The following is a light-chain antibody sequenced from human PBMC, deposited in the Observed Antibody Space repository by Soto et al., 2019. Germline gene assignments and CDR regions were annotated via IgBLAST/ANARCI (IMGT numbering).Light chain of an antibody. CDR3: TSWTTSTTMI. V-gene: IGLV2-14*03. CDR2: DVN. Sequence: QSALTQPASVSGSPGQSITISCTGTRSDIGAYNFVSWYQQHPGEVPKLILYDVNVRPSGVSNRFSGSKSGNTASLTISVLQAEDEADYYCTSWTTSTTMIFGGGTKVTVL. CDR1: RSDIGAYNF. J-gene: IGLJ2*01.